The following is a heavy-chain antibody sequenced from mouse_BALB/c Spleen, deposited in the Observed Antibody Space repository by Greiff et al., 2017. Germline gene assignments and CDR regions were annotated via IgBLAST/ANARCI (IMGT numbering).Heavy chain of an antibody. CDR2: INPGSSTI. V-gene: IGHV4-2*02. CDR1: GFDFSRYW. CDR3: ARQGLRRAMDY. D-gene: IGHD2-4*01. Sequence: VQLKESGGGLVQPGGSLNLSCAASGFDFSRYWMSWARQAPGKGQEWIGEINPGSSTINYTPSLKDKFIISRDNAKNTLYLQMSKVRSEDTALYYCARQGLRRAMDYWGQGTSVTVSS. J-gene: IGHJ4*01.